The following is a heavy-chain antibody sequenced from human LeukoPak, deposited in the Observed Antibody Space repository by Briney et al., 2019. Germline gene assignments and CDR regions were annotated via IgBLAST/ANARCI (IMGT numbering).Heavy chain of an antibody. CDR1: GGSISSGDYY. J-gene: IGHJ6*02. Sequence: SETLSLTCTVFGGSISSGDYYWSWIRQPPGKGLEWIGYIYYSGSTYYNPSLKSRVTISVDTSKNQFSLKLSSVTAADTAVYYCARGRYYYGMDVWGQGTTVTVSS. CDR3: ARGRYYYGMDV. CDR2: IYYSGST. V-gene: IGHV4-30-4*01.